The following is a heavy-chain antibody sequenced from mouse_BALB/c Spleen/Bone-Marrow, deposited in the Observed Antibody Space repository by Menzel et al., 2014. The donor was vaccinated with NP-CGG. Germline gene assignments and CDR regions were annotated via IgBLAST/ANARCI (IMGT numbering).Heavy chain of an antibody. CDR3: ARLGYYGTFAY. Sequence: DVQLQESGGGLVQPGGSLRLSCAASGFDFSRYWMSWVRQAPGKGLEWIGEINPDSSTINYTPSLKDKFIISRDNAKNTLYLQMSKVRSEDTALYYCARLGYYGTFAYWGQGTLVTVSA. D-gene: IGHD1-1*01. CDR2: INPDSSTI. V-gene: IGHV4-1*02. CDR1: GFDFSRYW. J-gene: IGHJ3*01.